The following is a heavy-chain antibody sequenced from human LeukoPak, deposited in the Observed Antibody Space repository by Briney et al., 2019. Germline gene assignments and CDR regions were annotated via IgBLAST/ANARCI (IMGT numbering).Heavy chain of an antibody. CDR3: ARSPLIPAAGWFDP. D-gene: IGHD2-2*01. Sequence: SQTLPLTCTVSGGSISSGSYYWSWIRQPAGKGLEWIGRIYTSGSTNYNPSLKSRVTISVDTSKNQFSLKLSSVTAADTAVYYCARSPLIPAAGWFDPWGQGTLVTVSS. J-gene: IGHJ5*02. CDR1: GGSISSGSYY. V-gene: IGHV4-61*02. CDR2: IYTSGST.